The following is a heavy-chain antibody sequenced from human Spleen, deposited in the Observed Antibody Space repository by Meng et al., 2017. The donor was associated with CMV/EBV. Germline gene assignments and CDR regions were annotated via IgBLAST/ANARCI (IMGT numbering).Heavy chain of an antibody. CDR3: ARVGVKDRPVVTPDDAFDV. J-gene: IGHJ3*01. CDR1: GGSFSGYY. Sequence: SETLSLTCAVYGGSFSGYYWSWIRQPPGKGLEWIGEINHSGSTNYNPSLKSRVTISVDTSKNQFSLKLSSVTAADTAVYYCARVGVKDRPVVTPDDAFDVWGQGTMVTVSS. D-gene: IGHD4-23*01. CDR2: INHSGST. V-gene: IGHV4-34*01.